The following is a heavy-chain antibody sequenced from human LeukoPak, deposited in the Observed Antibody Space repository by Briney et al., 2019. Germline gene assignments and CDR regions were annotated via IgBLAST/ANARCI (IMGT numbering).Heavy chain of an antibody. J-gene: IGHJ4*02. CDR3: ARHGVVVVPAAKFDY. Sequence: PSETLSLTCTVSGGSISSSSYYWGWIRQPPGKGLEWIGSIYYSGSTYYNPPLKSRVTISVDTSKNQFSLKLSSVTAADTAVYYCARHGVVVVPAAKFDYWGQGTLVTVSS. CDR2: IYYSGST. V-gene: IGHV4-39*01. CDR1: GGSISSSSYY. D-gene: IGHD2-2*01.